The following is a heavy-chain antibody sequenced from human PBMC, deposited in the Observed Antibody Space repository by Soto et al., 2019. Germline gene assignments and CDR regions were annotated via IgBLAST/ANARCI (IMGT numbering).Heavy chain of an antibody. CDR2: ISGSGGST. CDR1: GFTFSSYA. CDR3: AQWERIYYDSSGNWFDP. V-gene: IGHV3-23*01. J-gene: IGHJ5*02. D-gene: IGHD3-22*01. Sequence: GGSLRLSCAASGFTFSSYAMSWVRQAPGKGLEWVSAISGSGGSTYYADSVKGRFTISRDNSKNTLYLRMNSLRAEDTAVYYCAQWERIYYDSSGNWFDPWGQGTLVTVSS.